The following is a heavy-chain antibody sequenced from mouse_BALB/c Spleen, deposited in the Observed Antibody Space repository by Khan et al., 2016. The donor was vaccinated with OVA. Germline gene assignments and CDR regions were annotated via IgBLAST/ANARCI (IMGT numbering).Heavy chain of an antibody. CDR2: MYPGDGST. CDR3: AREGLRGVAMDY. J-gene: IGHJ4*01. CDR1: GYTFTAYD. D-gene: IGHD2-4*01. Sequence: QVQLQQSGPELVKPGALVKISCKVSGYTFTAYDINWVKQRPGQGLEWIGWMYPGDGSTEYNENFKGKATLTADTSSNTAYMQLSGLTSEKSAVYFCAREGLRGVAMDYWGQGTSVSVSS. V-gene: IGHV1S56*01.